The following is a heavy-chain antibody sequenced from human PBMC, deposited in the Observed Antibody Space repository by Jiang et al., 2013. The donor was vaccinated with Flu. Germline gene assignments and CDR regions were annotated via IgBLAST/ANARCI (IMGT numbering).Heavy chain of an antibody. CDR2: VGVGGGNR. J-gene: IGHJ6*02. CDR1: GFIFSDYD. Sequence: VQLLESGGGLVKPGGSLRLSCAASGFIFSDYDINWVRQAPGKGLEWVSSVGVGGGNRYISDSVKGRFTISRDTAKNSVSLQMNSLTADDTALYYCARMRTFSRGGTGGGYNYGMDVWGPGTRVAVAS. V-gene: IGHV3-21*01. CDR3: ARMRTFSRGGTGGGYNYGMDV. D-gene: IGHD5-24*01.